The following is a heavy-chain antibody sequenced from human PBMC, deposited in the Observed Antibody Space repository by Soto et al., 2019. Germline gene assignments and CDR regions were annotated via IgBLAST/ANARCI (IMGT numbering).Heavy chain of an antibody. CDR2: IHNSGST. J-gene: IGHJ4*02. D-gene: IGHD3-22*01. V-gene: IGHV4-31*01. CDR1: GASINSGGYY. Sequence: PSETLSLTCTVSGASINSGGYYWSWIRQYPEKGLEWIGYIHNSGSTDYNPSLKSQVTISLDTSKNQFSPRLSSVTAADTAVYYCATAASSGYYLKTWGQGTQVTVSS. CDR3: ATAASSGYYLKT.